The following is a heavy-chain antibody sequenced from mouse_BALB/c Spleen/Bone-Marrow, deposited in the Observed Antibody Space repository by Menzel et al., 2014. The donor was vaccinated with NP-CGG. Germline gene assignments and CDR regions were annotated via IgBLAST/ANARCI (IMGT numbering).Heavy chain of an antibody. D-gene: IGHD2-2*01. CDR2: ILPGGGST. J-gene: IGHJ4*01. Sequence: ESGAELMKPGASVKISCKATGYTFSNYWIEWIKQRPGHGLEWIGEILPGGGSTKYNEKFKDKATFTADTSSKTAYMQLSSLTSEDSAVYYCARSGYGYYAMDYWGQGTSVTVSS. CDR1: GYTFSNYW. CDR3: ARSGYGYYAMDY. V-gene: IGHV1-9*01.